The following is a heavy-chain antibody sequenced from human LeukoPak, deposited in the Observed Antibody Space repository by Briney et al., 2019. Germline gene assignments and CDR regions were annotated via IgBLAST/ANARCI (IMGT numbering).Heavy chain of an antibody. V-gene: IGHV4-59*12. D-gene: IGHD6-13*01. CDR3: ARVVAAAGNNWFDP. CDR2: IHDSGST. CDR1: GGSIINYY. Sequence: SETLSLTCTVSGGSIINYYWSWIRQPPGKGLEWIAYIHDSGSTYNNPSLKTRLSISIDTSKNQFSLKLNSVTAADTAVYYCARVVAAAGNNWFDPWGQGTLVTVSS. J-gene: IGHJ5*02.